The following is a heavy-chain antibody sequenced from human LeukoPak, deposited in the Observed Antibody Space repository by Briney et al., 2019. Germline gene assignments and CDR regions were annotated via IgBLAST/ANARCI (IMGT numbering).Heavy chain of an antibody. CDR3: ARDPGTMVRDNWFDP. V-gene: IGHV1-46*01. CDR2: INPSGGST. J-gene: IGHJ5*02. D-gene: IGHD3-10*01. Sequence: ASVTVSCTASGYTFTSYYMHWVRQAPGQGLEWMGLINPSGGSTSYAQKFQGRVTMTRDTSTSTVYMELSSLRSEDTAVYYCARDPGTMVRDNWFDPWGQGTLVTVSS. CDR1: GYTFTSYY.